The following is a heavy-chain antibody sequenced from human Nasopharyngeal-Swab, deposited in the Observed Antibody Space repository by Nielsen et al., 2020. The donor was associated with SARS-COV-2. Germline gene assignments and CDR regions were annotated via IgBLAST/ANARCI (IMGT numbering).Heavy chain of an antibody. CDR2: ISYDGTHK. V-gene: IGHV3-30*03. J-gene: IGHJ6*01. Sequence: VRQAPGKGLEWVAVISYDGTHKYYADSVKGRFTISRDNSKNTLYLQMNSLRAEDTAVYYCARDKYSYGDYFYYNMDVWGQGTTGTVSS. CDR3: ARDKYSYGDYFYYNMDV. D-gene: IGHD5-18*01.